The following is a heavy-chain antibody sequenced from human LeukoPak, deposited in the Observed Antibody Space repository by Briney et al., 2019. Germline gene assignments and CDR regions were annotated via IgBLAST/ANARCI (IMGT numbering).Heavy chain of an antibody. CDR2: IIPIFGTA. J-gene: IGHJ4*02. D-gene: IGHD3-22*01. V-gene: IGHV1-69*05. Sequence: SVKVSCKASGGTFSSYAISWVRQAPGQGLEWMGRIIPIFGTANYAQKFQGRVTITTDESTSTAYMELSSLRSEDTAVYYCARDDYYDSSGYGQLFDYWGQGTLVTVSS. CDR3: ARDDYYDSSGYGQLFDY. CDR1: GGTFSSYA.